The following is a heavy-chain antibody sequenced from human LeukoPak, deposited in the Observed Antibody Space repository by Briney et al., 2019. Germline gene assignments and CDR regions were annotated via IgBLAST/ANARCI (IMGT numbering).Heavy chain of an antibody. Sequence: PGGSLRLSCAASGFTFSSYAMSWVRQAPGKGLEWVSAISGSGGSTYYADSVKGRFTISRDNSRNTLYLQMNSLRAEDTAVYYCARQLGIRYYFDYWGQGSLVTVSS. CDR2: ISGSGGST. J-gene: IGHJ4*02. CDR3: ARQLGIRYYFDY. D-gene: IGHD3-16*01. V-gene: IGHV3-23*01. CDR1: GFTFSSYA.